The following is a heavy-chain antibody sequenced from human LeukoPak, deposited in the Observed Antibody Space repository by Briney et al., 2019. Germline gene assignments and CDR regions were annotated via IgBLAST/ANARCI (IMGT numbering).Heavy chain of an antibody. CDR2: ISSSSSYI. J-gene: IGHJ2*01. D-gene: IGHD4-17*01. CDR3: ARDPYGDYEYFDL. Sequence: GGSLRLSCVASGFTFSSYSMNWARQAPGKGLEWVSSISSSSSYIYYADSVKGRFTISRDNAKNSLYLQMNSLRAEDTAVYYCARDPYGDYEYFDLWGRGTLVTVSS. CDR1: GFTFSSYS. V-gene: IGHV3-21*01.